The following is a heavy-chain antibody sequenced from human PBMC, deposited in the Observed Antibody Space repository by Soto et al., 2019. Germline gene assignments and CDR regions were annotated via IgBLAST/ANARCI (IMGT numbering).Heavy chain of an antibody. CDR3: ARRCSSTRCLYL. V-gene: IGHV1-18*01. J-gene: IGHJ2*01. CDR2: ISGYNGNT. D-gene: IGHD2-2*01. CDR1: GYTFTSYG. Sequence: QVQLVQSGAEVKKPGASVKVSCKASGYTFTSYGICWVRQAPGQGLEWMGWISGYNGNTNYAQNLQGRVTMTTDTPTSTVYMELRSLRSDDTAVYYCARRCSSTRCLYLWGRGTLVIVSS.